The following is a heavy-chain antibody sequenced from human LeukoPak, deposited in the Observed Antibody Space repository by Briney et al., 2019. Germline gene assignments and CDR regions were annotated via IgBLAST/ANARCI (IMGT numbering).Heavy chain of an antibody. Sequence: SETLSLTCTVSGGSISSYYWSWIRQPAGKGLEWIGRIYTSGSTNYNPSLKSRVTMSVDTSKNQFSLKLSSVTAADTAVYYCAGVPVPGSYYKCWGQGTLVTVTS. CDR2: IYTSGST. V-gene: IGHV4-4*07. CDR1: GGSISSYY. CDR3: AGVPVPGSYYKC. J-gene: IGHJ4*02. D-gene: IGHD1-26*01.